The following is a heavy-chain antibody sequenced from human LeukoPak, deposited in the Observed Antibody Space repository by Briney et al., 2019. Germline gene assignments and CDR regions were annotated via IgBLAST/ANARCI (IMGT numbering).Heavy chain of an antibody. D-gene: IGHD6-13*01. CDR1: GLTFSSYA. V-gene: IGHV3-30*04. Sequence: GGSLRLSCAASGLTFSSYAMHWVRQAPGKGLEWVAVISYDGSNKYYADSVKGRFTISRDNSKNTLYLQMNSLRAEDTAVYYCARLPGIAAGFFDYWGQGTLVTVSS. J-gene: IGHJ4*02. CDR3: ARLPGIAAGFFDY. CDR2: ISYDGSNK.